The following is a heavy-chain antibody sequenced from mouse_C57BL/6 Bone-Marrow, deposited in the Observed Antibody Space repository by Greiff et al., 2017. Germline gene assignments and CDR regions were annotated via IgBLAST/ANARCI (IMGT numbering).Heavy chain of an antibody. J-gene: IGHJ2*01. D-gene: IGHD4-1*01. Sequence: EVQLVESGGDLVKPGGSLKLSCAASGFTFSSSGMSWVRQTPDKRLEWVATISSGGSYTYYPDSVKGRFTISRDNAKKTLYLQMSSLKSEDTAMYYCARQRTGYYFDYWGQGTTLTVSS. CDR2: ISSGGSYT. CDR1: GFTFSSSG. CDR3: ARQRTGYYFDY. V-gene: IGHV5-6*01.